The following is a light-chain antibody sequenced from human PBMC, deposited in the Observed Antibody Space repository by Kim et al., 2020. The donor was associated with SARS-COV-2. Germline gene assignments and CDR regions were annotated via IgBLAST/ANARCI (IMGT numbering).Light chain of an antibody. CDR1: QSVRSRN. CDR2: GAS. Sequence: LSPGDRATLSCRASQSVRSRNLAWFQQKPGQAPSLLIYGASNRPTGVPDRFSGGGSATDFTLTSTRLEPEDFAVYYCQQYATSPWTFGQGTKLEI. J-gene: IGKJ1*01. CDR3: QQYATSPWT. V-gene: IGKV3-20*01.